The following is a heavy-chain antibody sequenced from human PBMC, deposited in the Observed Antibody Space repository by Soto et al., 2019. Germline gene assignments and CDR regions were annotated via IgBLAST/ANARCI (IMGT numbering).Heavy chain of an antibody. J-gene: IGHJ6*02. CDR1: GGSISSSNW. CDR3: ARTPWTTVTDYYYYGMDV. CDR2: IYHSGST. V-gene: IGHV4-4*02. Sequence: PSETLSLTCAVSGGSISSSNWWSWVRQPPGKGLEWIGEIYHSGSTNYNPSLKSRVTISVDKSKNQFSLKLSSVTAADTAVYYCARTPWTTVTDYYYYGMDVWGQGTTVTVSS. D-gene: IGHD4-17*01.